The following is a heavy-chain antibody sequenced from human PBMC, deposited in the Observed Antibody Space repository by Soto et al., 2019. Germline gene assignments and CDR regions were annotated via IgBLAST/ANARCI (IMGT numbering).Heavy chain of an antibody. J-gene: IGHJ6*02. CDR3: ARDCSALAVPPYNYYRLPV. V-gene: IGHV1-18*04. D-gene: IGHD2-21*01. CDR1: GYTFTSYV. Sequence: GASVKVSCKASGYTFTSYVVSWVRQAPGQGLEWMGWISVYSGNTNYARKLQGRVTMTRDIYTRAVYMELRSLTSDDTAVYYCARDCSALAVPPYNYYRLPVCDQGS. CDR2: ISVYSGNT.